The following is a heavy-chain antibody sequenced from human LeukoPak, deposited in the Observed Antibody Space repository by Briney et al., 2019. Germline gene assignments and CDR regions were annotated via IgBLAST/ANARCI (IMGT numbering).Heavy chain of an antibody. Sequence: GGSLRLSCAASGFTFSSYAMSWVRQAPGKGREWVSFVRGSGGSTYYEESVKGQFTISRDNYKNPMYVQMNSLRGEDTAVYYCAKDLDIVATITGHWGQGTLVTVSS. CDR2: VRGSGGST. CDR1: GFTFSSYA. CDR3: AKDLDIVATITGH. D-gene: IGHD5-12*01. J-gene: IGHJ4*02. V-gene: IGHV3-23*01.